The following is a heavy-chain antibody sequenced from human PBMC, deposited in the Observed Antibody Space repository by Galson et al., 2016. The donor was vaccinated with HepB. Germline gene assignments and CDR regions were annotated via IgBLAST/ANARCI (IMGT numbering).Heavy chain of an antibody. CDR3: ARSEGAAGTRALDY. V-gene: IGHV3-74*01. Sequence: SLRLSCAASGFTFSSYWMHWVRQGPGKGLVWVSRIYSDASSTNYADSVKGRFTISRDNAKNTLYLQMNSLRAEDTAVYYCARSEGAAGTRALDYWGQGTLVTVSS. CDR2: IYSDASST. CDR1: GFTFSSYW. J-gene: IGHJ4*02. D-gene: IGHD6-13*01.